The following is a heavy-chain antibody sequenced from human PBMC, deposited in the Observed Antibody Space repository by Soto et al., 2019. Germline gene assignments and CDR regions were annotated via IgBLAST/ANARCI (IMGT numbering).Heavy chain of an antibody. D-gene: IGHD6-19*01. J-gene: IGHJ4*02. CDR2: IDWDDDK. CDR1: GFSLTTTEVA. V-gene: IGHV2-70*01. CDR3: ARTGYSSGWYDY. Sequence: SGPTLVNPTQSLTLTCSFSGFSLTTTEVAVGWIRQPPGKALEWLALIDWDDDKYYSTSLKTRLTISKDTSKNQVVLTMTNMDPVYTATYYCARTGYSSGWYDYWGQGTLVTVSS.